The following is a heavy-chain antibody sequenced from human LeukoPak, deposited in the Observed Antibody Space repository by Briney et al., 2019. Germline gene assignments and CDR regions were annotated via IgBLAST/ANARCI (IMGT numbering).Heavy chain of an antibody. Sequence: GESLKLSCKVAEYTFTNYWIGWARQVPGKGLEWMGIIYLGDSDTRYRPSFQGQVTISADKSTGTAYLQWSSLKASDTAMYYCATTLTNYCSSTSCYADHWGQGTLVTVSS. V-gene: IGHV5-51*01. J-gene: IGHJ4*01. D-gene: IGHD2-2*01. CDR2: IYLGDSDT. CDR3: ATTLTNYCSSTSCYADH. CDR1: EYTFTNYW.